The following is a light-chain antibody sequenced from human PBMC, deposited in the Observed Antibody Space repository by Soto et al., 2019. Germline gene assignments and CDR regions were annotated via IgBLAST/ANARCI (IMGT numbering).Light chain of an antibody. CDR3: QQFGSSLALI. V-gene: IGKV1-39*01. J-gene: IGKJ4*01. CDR1: QSIANY. CDR2: GTS. Sequence: DIQMTQSPSSLSASVGDRVTITCRASQSIANYLNWYQQKPGQAPRLVMSGTSSRATGVPDRFSGSGSGTEFTLTINGLEPEDAAVYYCQQFGSSLALIFGGGTKVEIK.